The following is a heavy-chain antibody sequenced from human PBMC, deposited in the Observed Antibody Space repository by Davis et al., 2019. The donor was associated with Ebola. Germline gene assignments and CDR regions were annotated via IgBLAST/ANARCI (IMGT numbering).Heavy chain of an antibody. V-gene: IGHV4-34*01. Sequence: MPSETLSLTCAVYGGSFSGYYWSWIRQPPGKGLEWIGEINHSGSTNYNPSLKSRVTISVDTSKNQFSLKLSSVTAADTAVYYCARGVSIGPDYWGQGTLVTVSS. CDR1: GGSFSGYY. CDR3: ARGVSIGPDY. J-gene: IGHJ4*02. D-gene: IGHD2-21*01. CDR2: INHSGST.